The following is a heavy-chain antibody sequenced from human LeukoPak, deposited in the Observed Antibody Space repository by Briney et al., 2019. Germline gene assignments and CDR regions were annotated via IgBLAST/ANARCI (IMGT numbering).Heavy chain of an antibody. CDR2: IYHSDTT. J-gene: IGHJ3*02. CDR1: ADSISSTNNY. D-gene: IGHD3-9*01. Sequence: SETLSLTCIVSADSISSTNNYWGWIRQSPGKGLEWIGSIYHSDTTYYNPSLKSRVTISVDTSKKQVSLKLSSVTAADTGVYYCARRLQRTTGYLEYAFDIWGQGTMVTVSS. CDR3: ARRLQRTTGYLEYAFDI. V-gene: IGHV4-39*01.